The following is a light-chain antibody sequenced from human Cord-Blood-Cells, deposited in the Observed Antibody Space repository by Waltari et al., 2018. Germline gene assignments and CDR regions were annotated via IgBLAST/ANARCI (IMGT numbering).Light chain of an antibody. CDR3: SSYTSSSTLV. J-gene: IGLJ1*01. Sequence: QSALTQPAPSSESPGQSITISCPETSSDAGGYNSVSWYQQHPGKAPKLMIYDVSNRPSGVSNRFSGSKSGNTASLTISGLQAEDEADYYCSSYTSSSTLVFGTGTKVTVL. CDR1: SSDAGGYNS. CDR2: DVS. V-gene: IGLV2-14*01.